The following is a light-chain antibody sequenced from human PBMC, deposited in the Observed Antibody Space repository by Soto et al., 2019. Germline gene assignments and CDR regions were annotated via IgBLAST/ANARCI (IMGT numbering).Light chain of an antibody. Sequence: DIVMTQSPVSLPVTPGEPASISCRSSQSLLHSNGYNYLDWYLQKPGQSPQLLIYLGSNRASGVPDRFSGSGSGTDFTLQISRVEAEDVGVYYCMQALQTPMYTFGQGTKLEIK. J-gene: IGKJ2*01. CDR3: MQALQTPMYT. CDR1: QSLLHSNGYNY. CDR2: LGS. V-gene: IGKV2-28*01.